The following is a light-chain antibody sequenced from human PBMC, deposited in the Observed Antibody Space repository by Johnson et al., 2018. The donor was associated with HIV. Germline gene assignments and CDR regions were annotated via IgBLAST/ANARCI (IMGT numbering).Light chain of an antibody. V-gene: IGLV1-51*01. CDR2: DNS. Sequence: QFVLTQPPSVSAAPGQKVTISCSGCSSNIGTNYVSWYQQLPGTAPKLLMFDNSQRPSWIPDRFSGSKSGTSATLRITGLHTGDEADYYCGTWESSLEAWGLFGSGTKVTVL. J-gene: IGLJ1*01. CDR3: GTWESSLEAWGL. CDR1: SSNIGTNY.